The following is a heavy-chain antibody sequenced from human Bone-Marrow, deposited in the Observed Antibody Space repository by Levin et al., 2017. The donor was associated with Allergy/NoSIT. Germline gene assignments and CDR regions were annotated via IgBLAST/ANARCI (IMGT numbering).Heavy chain of an antibody. CDR1: GYTFTGYY. Sequence: ASVKVSCEASGYTFTGYYIHWVRQAPGQGLEWLGWMNPDTGGTNYAQKFKGRVTMTRDTSVNAAYMELTRLKSDDTAVYYCARERGEGIAAFTYWGQGTLVTVSS. D-gene: IGHD6-13*01. CDR2: MNPDTGGT. V-gene: IGHV1-2*02. CDR3: ARERGEGIAAFTY. J-gene: IGHJ4*02.